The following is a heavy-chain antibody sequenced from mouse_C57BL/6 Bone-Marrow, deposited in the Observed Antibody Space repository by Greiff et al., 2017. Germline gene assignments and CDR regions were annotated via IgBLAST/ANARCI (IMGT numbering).Heavy chain of an antibody. Sequence: EVQLVESEGGLVQPGSSMKLSCTASGFTFSDYYMAWVRQVPEKGLEWVANINYDGSSTYYLDSLKSRFIISRDNAKNILYLQMSSLKSEDTATYYCARVVYYYGRSLRDAMDYWGQGTSVTVSS. D-gene: IGHD1-1*01. CDR1: GFTFSDYY. CDR2: INYDGSST. CDR3: ARVVYYYGRSLRDAMDY. V-gene: IGHV5-16*01. J-gene: IGHJ4*01.